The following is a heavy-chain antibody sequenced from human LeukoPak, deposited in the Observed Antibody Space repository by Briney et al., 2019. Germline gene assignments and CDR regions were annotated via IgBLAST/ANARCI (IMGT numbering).Heavy chain of an antibody. CDR3: ARSRAYYYGMDV. V-gene: IGHV1-69*13. CDR2: IIPIFGTA. CDR1: GGTFSSYA. J-gene: IGHJ6*02. Sequence: GASVKVSFKASGGTFSSYAISWVRQAPGQGLEWMGGIIPIFGTANYAQKFQGRVTITADESTSTAYMELSSLRSEDTAVYYCARSRAYYYGMDVWGQGTTVTVSS.